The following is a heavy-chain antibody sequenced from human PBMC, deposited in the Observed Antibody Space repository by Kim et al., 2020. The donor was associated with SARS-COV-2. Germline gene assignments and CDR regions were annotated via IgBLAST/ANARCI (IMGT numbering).Heavy chain of an antibody. V-gene: IGHV3-30*18. CDR1: GFTFSSYG. Sequence: GGSLRLSCAASGFTFSSYGMHWVRQAPGKGLEWVAVISYDGSNKYYADSVKGRFTISRDNSKNTLYLQMNSLRAEDTAVYYCAKPHKKMVYAMYYFDYWG. J-gene: IGHJ4*01. D-gene: IGHD2-8*01. CDR2: ISYDGSNK. CDR3: AKPHKKMVYAMYYFDY.